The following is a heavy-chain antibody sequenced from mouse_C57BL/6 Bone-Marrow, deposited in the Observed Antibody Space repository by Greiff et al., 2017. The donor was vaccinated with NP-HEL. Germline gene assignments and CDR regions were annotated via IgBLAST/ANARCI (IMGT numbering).Heavy chain of an antibody. Sequence: VQLQQSGAELARPGASVKLSCKASGYTFTSYGISWVKQRTGQGLEWIGEIYPRSGNTYYNEKFKGKATLTADKSSSTAYMELRSLTSEDSAVYFCARSHYYGSSLYAMDYWGQGTSVTVSS. V-gene: IGHV1-81*01. CDR1: GYTFTSYG. CDR2: IYPRSGNT. CDR3: ARSHYYGSSLYAMDY. J-gene: IGHJ4*01. D-gene: IGHD1-1*01.